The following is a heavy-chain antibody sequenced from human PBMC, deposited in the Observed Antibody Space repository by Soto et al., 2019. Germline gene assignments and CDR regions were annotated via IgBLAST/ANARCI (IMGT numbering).Heavy chain of an antibody. Sequence: LRLSCTGSGFSFFSYAMSWVRQAPGKGLEWVSTISGSGGHTYYADSVKGRFVVSRDNDKNTVYLHMSSLTGEDTAVYFCAKIEMGWFAHWGQGTQVTVYS. CDR1: GFSFFSYA. V-gene: IGHV3-23*01. CDR3: AKIEMGWFAH. J-gene: IGHJ5*02. CDR2: ISGSGGHT. D-gene: IGHD2-8*01.